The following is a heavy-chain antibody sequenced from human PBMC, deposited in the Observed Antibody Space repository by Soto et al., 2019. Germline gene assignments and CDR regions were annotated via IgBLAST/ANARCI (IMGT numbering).Heavy chain of an antibody. CDR1: GFTLSSYA. Sequence: GGSLRLSCAASGFTLSSYAMDWVRQAPGKGLEWVAVISGDGENKYFADSMKGRFTISRDNSKNTLYLQMNSLTTEDTAVYYCAKDLAAGYCSTISCPLFDYWGQGTLVTVS. J-gene: IGHJ4*02. CDR3: AKDLAAGYCSTISCPLFDY. CDR2: ISGDGENK. D-gene: IGHD2-2*01. V-gene: IGHV3-30*18.